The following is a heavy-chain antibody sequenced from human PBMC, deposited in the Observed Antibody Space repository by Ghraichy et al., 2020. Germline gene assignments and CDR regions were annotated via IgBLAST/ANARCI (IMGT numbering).Heavy chain of an antibody. J-gene: IGHJ6*02. D-gene: IGHD3-9*01. CDR3: ARHGRGFDWFSGMDV. Sequence: SETLSLTCTVSGGSISSYYWSWIRQPPGKGLEWIGYIYYSGSTNYNPSLKSRVTISVDTSKNQFSLKLSSVTAADTAVYYCARHGRGFDWFSGMDVWGQGTTVTVSS. V-gene: IGHV4-59*08. CDR1: GGSISSYY. CDR2: IYYSGST.